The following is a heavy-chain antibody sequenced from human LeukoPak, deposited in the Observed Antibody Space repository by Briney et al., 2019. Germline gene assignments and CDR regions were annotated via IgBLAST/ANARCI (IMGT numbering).Heavy chain of an antibody. CDR2: INSDGSST. V-gene: IGHV3-74*01. CDR3: ARVRSGSSAGNYGMDV. Sequence: GRSLRLSCAASGFTFSNYWMHWVRQAPGKGLVWVSRINSDGSSTTYADSVKGRFTISRDNAKNTLYVQMNSLRAEDTAVYYCARVRSGSSAGNYGMDVWGQGTTVTVSS. J-gene: IGHJ6*02. CDR1: GFTFSNYW. D-gene: IGHD1-26*01.